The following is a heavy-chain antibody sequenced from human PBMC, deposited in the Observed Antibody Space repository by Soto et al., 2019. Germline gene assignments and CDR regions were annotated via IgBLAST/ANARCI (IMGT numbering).Heavy chain of an antibody. Sequence: PGESLKISCKGSGYSFTSYWISWVRQMPGKGLEWMGRVDPSDSYANYSPSFQGHVTISADKSISTAYLQWSSLKASDTAMYYCARHGWEIGAFDIWGQGTVVTVSS. CDR1: GYSFTSYW. CDR2: VDPSDSYA. CDR3: ARHGWEIGAFDI. V-gene: IGHV5-10-1*01. J-gene: IGHJ3*02. D-gene: IGHD1-26*01.